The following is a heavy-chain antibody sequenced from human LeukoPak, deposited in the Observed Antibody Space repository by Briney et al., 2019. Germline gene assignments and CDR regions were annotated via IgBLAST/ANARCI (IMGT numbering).Heavy chain of an antibody. V-gene: IGHV3-23*01. CDR2: ISGGGTST. D-gene: IGHD3-22*01. J-gene: IGHJ4*02. CDR1: GFTFTTYA. CDR3: ARPQSSSGYYWPFDD. Sequence: GGSLRLSCAASGFTFTTYAMSWVRQAPGKGLEWVSTISGGGTSTYSADSVKGRFTISRDNSKNTLYLQMNSLRAEDTAVYYCARPQSSSGYYWPFDDWGQGTLVTVSS.